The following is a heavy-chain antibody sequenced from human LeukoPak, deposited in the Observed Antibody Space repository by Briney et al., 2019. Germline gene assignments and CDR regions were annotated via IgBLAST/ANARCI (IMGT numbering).Heavy chain of an antibody. CDR2: IYYSGGI. J-gene: IGHJ3*02. CDR1: GGSFSDYY. V-gene: IGHV4-34*10. D-gene: IGHD4-17*01. CDR3: ARKTTTGPTKAAFDI. Sequence: SETLSLTCAVYGGSFSDYYWSWIRQPPGKGLEWIGHIYYSGGIYYNPSLKSRVTMSVDTSKNQFSLKLSSVTAVDTAVYYCARKTTTGPTKAAFDIWGQGTMLTVSS.